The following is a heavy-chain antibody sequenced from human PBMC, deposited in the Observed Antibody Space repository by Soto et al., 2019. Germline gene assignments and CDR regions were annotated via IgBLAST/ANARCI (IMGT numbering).Heavy chain of an antibody. J-gene: IGHJ4*02. CDR3: AGSGTDY. D-gene: IGHD2-15*01. V-gene: IGHV4-59*01. CDR1: GASITRYY. CDR2: IYYSKST. Sequence: ETLSLTCTVFGASITRYYWSALRQLAGKGVEWIEYIYYSKSTYYIPSLKSRLTISVDTYKNQFTLKLSSVTSAVTAVYYCAGSGTDYWGQGILVTVSS.